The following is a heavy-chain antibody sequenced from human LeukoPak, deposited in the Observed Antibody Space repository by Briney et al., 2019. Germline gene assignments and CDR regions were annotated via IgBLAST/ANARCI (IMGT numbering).Heavy chain of an antibody. V-gene: IGHV3-74*01. Sequence: GGSLRLSSAASGFTFRNYWMHWVRQAPGKGLVWVSRIMHDGSGTTYADSVKGRFTISRDNAKNTLYLQMNSLRVEDTAVYFCARDRHTSYDYWGQGTLVTVSS. CDR1: GFTFRNYW. CDR2: IMHDGSGT. J-gene: IGHJ4*02. D-gene: IGHD2-2*01. CDR3: ARDRHTSYDY.